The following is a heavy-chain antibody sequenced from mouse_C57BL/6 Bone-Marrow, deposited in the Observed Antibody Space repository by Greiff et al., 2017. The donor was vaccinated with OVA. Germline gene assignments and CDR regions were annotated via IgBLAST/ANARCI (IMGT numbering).Heavy chain of an antibody. CDR1: GYTFTSYW. CDR3: AYYAMDY. CDR2: IDPSDSYT. J-gene: IGHJ4*01. V-gene: IGHV1-50*01. Sequence: QVQLQQPGAELVKPGASVKLSCKASGYTFTSYWMQWVKQRPGQGLEWIGEIDPSDSYTNYNQKFKGKATLTVDTSSSTAHMELRSLTSEDSAVYYCAYYAMDYWGQGTSVTVSS.